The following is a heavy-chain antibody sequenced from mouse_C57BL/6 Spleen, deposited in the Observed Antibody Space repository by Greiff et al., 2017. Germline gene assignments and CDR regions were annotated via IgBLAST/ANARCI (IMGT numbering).Heavy chain of an antibody. D-gene: IGHD3-3*01. CDR2: ISGGGGNT. V-gene: IGHV5-9*01. CDR1: GFTFSSYT. CDR3: ARHEGCDHWYFDV. J-gene: IGHJ1*03. Sequence: EVKLMESGGGLVKPGGSLKLSCAASGFTFSSYTMSWVRQTPEKRLEWVATISGGGGNTYYPDSVEGRFTIARYNAKHTLYLQMSSLRSDDTALYYRARHEGCDHWYFDVWGTGTTVTVSS.